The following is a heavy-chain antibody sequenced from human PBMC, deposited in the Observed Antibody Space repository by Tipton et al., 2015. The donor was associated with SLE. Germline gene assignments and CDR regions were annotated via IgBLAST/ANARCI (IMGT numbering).Heavy chain of an antibody. V-gene: IGHV1-69*05. Sequence: QLVQSGAEVKKPGSSVKVSCKASGGTFSSYAISWVRQAPGQGLEWMGGIIPIFGTANYAQKFQGRVTITTDESTSTAYMELSSLRSEDTAVYYCARGVVYGGNRYYYYGMDVWGQGTTVTVSS. CDR1: GGTFSSYA. J-gene: IGHJ6*02. D-gene: IGHD4-23*01. CDR2: IIPIFGTA. CDR3: ARGVVYGGNRYYYYGMDV.